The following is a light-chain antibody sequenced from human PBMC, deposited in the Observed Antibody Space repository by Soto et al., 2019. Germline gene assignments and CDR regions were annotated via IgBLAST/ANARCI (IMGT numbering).Light chain of an antibody. CDR3: HQSSSTPLT. V-gene: IGKV1-39*01. Sequence: DVQMTQSPSSLSASVGDSVTITCRASQSVFNHLSWFQQRPGKGPKLQIYDASSLHAGVPSRFSGSGYGTDFTLTISTVQPEDSAIYYCHQSSSTPLTFGGGTRVELK. CDR1: QSVFNH. CDR2: DAS. J-gene: IGKJ4*01.